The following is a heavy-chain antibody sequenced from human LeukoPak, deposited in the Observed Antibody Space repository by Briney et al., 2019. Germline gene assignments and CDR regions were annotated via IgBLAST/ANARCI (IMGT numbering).Heavy chain of an antibody. CDR1: GFTFSSYA. CDR3: ARGGAYCRGDCPLDAFDP. Sequence: GGSLRLSCAASGFTFSSYAMSWVRQAPGKGLEWVAHMSYDEGTKYYADSVKGRFTISRDNSKNTLYLQMNSLRAEDTAFYYCARGGAYCRGDCPLDAFDPWGQGTMVTVSS. CDR2: MSYDEGTK. V-gene: IGHV3-30-3*01. D-gene: IGHD2-21*02. J-gene: IGHJ3*01.